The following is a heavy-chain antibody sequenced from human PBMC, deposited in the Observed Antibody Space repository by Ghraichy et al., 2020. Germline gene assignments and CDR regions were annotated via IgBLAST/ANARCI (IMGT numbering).Heavy chain of an antibody. D-gene: IGHD3-22*01. CDR3: ARDLGDYYDSSGYSLFDL. V-gene: IGHV4-59*01. CDR1: GGSISSYY. CDR2: IYYSGST. J-gene: IGHJ2*01. Sequence: SETLYLTCTVSGGSISSYYWSWIRQPPGKGLEWIGYIYYSGSTNYNPSLKSRVTISVDTSKNQFSLKLSSVTAADTAVYYCARDLGDYYDSSGYSLFDLWGRGTLVTVSS.